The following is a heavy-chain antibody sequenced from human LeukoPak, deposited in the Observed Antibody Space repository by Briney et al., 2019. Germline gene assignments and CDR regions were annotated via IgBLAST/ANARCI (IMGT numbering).Heavy chain of an antibody. V-gene: IGHV1-69*05. CDR2: IIPIFGTA. D-gene: IGHD6-13*01. J-gene: IGHJ1*01. Sequence: SVKVSCKASGGTFSSYAISWVRQAPGQGLEWMGRIIPIFGTANYAQKFQGRVTITTDESTSTAYMELSSLRSEDTAVYYCARDMDSSSWYGFYFQHWGQGTLATVSS. CDR1: GGTFSSYA. CDR3: ARDMDSSSWYGFYFQH.